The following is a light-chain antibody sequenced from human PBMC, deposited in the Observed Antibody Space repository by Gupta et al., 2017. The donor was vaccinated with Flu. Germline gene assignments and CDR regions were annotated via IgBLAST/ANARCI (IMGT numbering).Light chain of an antibody. V-gene: IGLV1-44*01. Sequence: QSILIQPPSASGTPGQTVTISCSGSSSNIGSRTVNWYRQFPGAAPKLLIYNNNQRPAGVPDRFSGSKSGTSGSLAISGLQFEDEAVYYCAAWDASLSGDVILGGGTKLTVL. CDR3: AAWDASLSGDVI. CDR2: NNN. J-gene: IGLJ2*01. CDR1: SSNIGSRT.